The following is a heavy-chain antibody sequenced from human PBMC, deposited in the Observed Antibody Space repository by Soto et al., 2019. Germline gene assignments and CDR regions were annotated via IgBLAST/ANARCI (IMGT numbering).Heavy chain of an antibody. CDR1: GFTFSSYA. CDR3: AKDWSRAYYYDSSVYYFDY. D-gene: IGHD3-22*01. J-gene: IGHJ4*02. Sequence: GSLRLSCAASGFTFSSYAMSWVRQAPGKGLEWVSAISGSGGSTYYADSVKGRFTISRDNSKNTLYLQMNSLRVEDTAVYYCAKDWSRAYYYDSSVYYFDYWGQGTLVTVSS. V-gene: IGHV3-23*01. CDR2: ISGSGGST.